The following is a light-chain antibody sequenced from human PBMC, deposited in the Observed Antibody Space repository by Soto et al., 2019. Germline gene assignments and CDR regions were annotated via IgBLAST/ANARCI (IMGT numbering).Light chain of an antibody. V-gene: IGKV3-20*01. CDR3: QQYISSPLT. CDR2: GAS. J-gene: IGKJ1*01. Sequence: EIVLTQSPGTLSLSPGERATLSCRASQTVSNNYLAWYQQTPGQAPRLVIYGASNWATGIPDRFSASGSGTDFTLTISRLEPEDFAVYYCQQYISSPLTFGQGTKVDIK. CDR1: QTVSNNY.